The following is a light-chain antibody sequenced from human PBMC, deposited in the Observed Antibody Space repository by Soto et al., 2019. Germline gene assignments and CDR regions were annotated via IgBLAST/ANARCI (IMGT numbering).Light chain of an antibody. CDR2: DNN. CDR3: QSYDRSLSGNV. J-gene: IGLJ1*01. V-gene: IGLV1-40*01. Sequence: QSALTQPPSVSGAPGQRGTISCTGSSSNIGAGYDVHWYQQLPGTAPKLLIYDNNNRPSGVPDRFSGSKSGTSASLAITGLQAEDEADYYCQSYDRSLSGNVFGTGTKVTVL. CDR1: SSNIGAGYD.